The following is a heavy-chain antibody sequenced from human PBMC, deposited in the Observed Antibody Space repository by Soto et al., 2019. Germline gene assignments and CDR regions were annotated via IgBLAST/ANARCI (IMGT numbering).Heavy chain of an antibody. CDR3: ARLPGVGGPRDPNWLDT. D-gene: IGHD3-16*01. CDR1: GGTFSSYA. J-gene: IGHJ5*02. CDR2: IIPIFGTA. Sequence: QVQLGQSGAEVKKPGSSVKVSCKASGGTFSSYAISWVRQAHGHGLEWMGGIIPIFGTANYEQKFQGRVTFTADESPRTAYMELSSLRSEDTAVYYCARLPGVGGPRDPNWLDTCGKGTLVTVAS. V-gene: IGHV1-69*01.